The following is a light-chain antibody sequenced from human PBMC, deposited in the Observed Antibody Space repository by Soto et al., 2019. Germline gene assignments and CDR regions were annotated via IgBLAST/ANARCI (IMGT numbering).Light chain of an antibody. CDR2: VAS. J-gene: IGKJ1*01. V-gene: IGKV3-20*01. Sequence: EIVLTQSPDTLSLSPGERATLSCRASQSVSSSNLAWYQHKPGQAPRLLIYVASRRATGIPDRFSGSGSGTEFTLTSTRLEPEDFEVYYCQQHGSGPWTFGQGTKVEIK. CDR3: QQHGSGPWT. CDR1: QSVSSSN.